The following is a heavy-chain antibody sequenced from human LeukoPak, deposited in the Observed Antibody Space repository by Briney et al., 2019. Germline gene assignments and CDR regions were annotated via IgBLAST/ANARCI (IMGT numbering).Heavy chain of an antibody. CDR2: ISSSSSYI. Sequence: GGSLRLSCAASGFTFSSYSMNWVRQAPGKGLEWVSSISSSSSYIYYADSVKGRFTISRDNAKNSLYLQTNSLRAEDTAVYYCARDQGDFWSGLSHMDVWGKGTTVTVSS. CDR1: GFTFSSYS. J-gene: IGHJ6*03. CDR3: ARDQGDFWSGLSHMDV. V-gene: IGHV3-21*01. D-gene: IGHD3-3*01.